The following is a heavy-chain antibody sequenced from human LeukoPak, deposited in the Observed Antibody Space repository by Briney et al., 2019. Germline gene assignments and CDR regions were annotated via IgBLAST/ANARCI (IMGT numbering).Heavy chain of an antibody. CDR2: IYYSGST. CDR1: GGSMSSDGYY. Sequence: SETLSLTCTVSGGSMSSDGYYWSWIRQHPGKGLEWIGYIYYSGSTNYNPSLKSRVTISVDTSKNQFSLKLSSVTAADTAVYYCASGSYSPDAFDIWGQGTMVTVSS. CDR3: ASGSYSPDAFDI. D-gene: IGHD1-26*01. V-gene: IGHV4-61*08. J-gene: IGHJ3*02.